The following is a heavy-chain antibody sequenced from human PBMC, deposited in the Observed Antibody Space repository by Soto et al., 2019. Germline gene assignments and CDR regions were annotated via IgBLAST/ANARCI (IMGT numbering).Heavy chain of an antibody. Sequence: NPSETLSLTCAVSGGSISSGGYSWSWIRQPPGKGLEWIGYIYHSGSTYYNPSLKSRVTISVDRSKNQFSLKLSSVTAADTAVYYCASAGSLGYYYGMDVWGQGTTVTVSS. CDR2: IYHSGST. D-gene: IGHD3-10*01. CDR3: ASAGSLGYYYGMDV. J-gene: IGHJ6*02. V-gene: IGHV4-30-2*01. CDR1: GGSISSGGYS.